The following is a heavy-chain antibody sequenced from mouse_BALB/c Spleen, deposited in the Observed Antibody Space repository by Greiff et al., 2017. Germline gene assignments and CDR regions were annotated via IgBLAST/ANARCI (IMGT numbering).Heavy chain of an antibody. Sequence: EVQRVESGGGLVQPGGSLKLSCAASGFTFSSYTMSWVRQTPEKRLEWVAYISNGGGSTYYPDTVKGRFTISRDNAKNTLYLQMSSLKSEDTAMYYCARHKVGSSLDYWGQGTTLTVSS. J-gene: IGHJ2*01. CDR3: ARHKVGSSLDY. CDR1: GFTFSSYT. CDR2: ISNGGGST. D-gene: IGHD1-1*01. V-gene: IGHV5-12-2*01.